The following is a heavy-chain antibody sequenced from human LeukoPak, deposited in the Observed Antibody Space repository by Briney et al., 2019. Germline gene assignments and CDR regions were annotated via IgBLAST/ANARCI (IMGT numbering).Heavy chain of an antibody. CDR3: ARDGRLALI. Sequence: SETLSLTCTVSGYSISSGYYWAWIRPSPGKGLEWIGSIHHRGITYYNPSLKARVTMSVDTSNNFFSLRLSSLTAADTAVYYCARDGRLALIWGQGTKVTISS. V-gene: IGHV4-38-2*02. J-gene: IGHJ3*02. CDR1: GYSISSGYY. CDR2: IHHRGIT. D-gene: IGHD3/OR15-3a*01.